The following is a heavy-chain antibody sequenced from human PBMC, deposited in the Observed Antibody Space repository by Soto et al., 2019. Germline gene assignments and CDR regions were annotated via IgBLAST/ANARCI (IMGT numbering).Heavy chain of an antibody. CDR3: ARIGNYYDSSGLDY. CDR1: GGSFSGYY. J-gene: IGHJ4*02. V-gene: IGHV4-34*01. CDR2: INHSGST. D-gene: IGHD3-22*01. Sequence: QVQLQQWGAGLLKPSETLSLTCAVYGGSFSGYYWSWIRQPPGKGLEWIGEINHSGSTNYNPSLKSRVTISVDTSKNPFSLKLSSVTAADTAVYYCARIGNYYDSSGLDYWGQGTLVTVSS.